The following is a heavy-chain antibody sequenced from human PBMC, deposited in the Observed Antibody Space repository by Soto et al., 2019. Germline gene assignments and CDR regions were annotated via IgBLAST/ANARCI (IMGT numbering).Heavy chain of an antibody. CDR2: HNGYNGQT. V-gene: IGHV1-3*01. J-gene: IGHJ4*02. CDR3: AGPHDRAGLGI. Sequence: ASVKVSCKASENTFSTYLVHWVRQVHGQGLEWMGWHNGYNGQTEYSQKFQGRVTITRDTSAKTAYLELRSLTSEDTAVYYCAGPHDRAGLGIWGQGTLVTVSS. CDR1: ENTFSTYL. D-gene: IGHD1-1*01.